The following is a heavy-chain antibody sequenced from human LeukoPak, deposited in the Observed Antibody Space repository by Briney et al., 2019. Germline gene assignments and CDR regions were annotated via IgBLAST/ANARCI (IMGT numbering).Heavy chain of an antibody. J-gene: IGHJ4*02. CDR2: INWSSGSI. CDR3: AREATATFDY. V-gene: IGHV3-9*01. Sequence: PGRSLRLSCAASGFTFDDYAIHWVRQVPGKGLEWVSGINWSSGSIGYADSVKGRFTISRDNAKNSLYLQMNSLRPEDTALYYCAREATATFDYWGQGTLVTVSS. CDR1: GFTFDDYA. D-gene: IGHD1-1*01.